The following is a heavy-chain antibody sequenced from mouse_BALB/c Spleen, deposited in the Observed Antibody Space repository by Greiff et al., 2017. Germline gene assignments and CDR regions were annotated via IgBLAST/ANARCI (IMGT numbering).Heavy chain of an antibody. CDR1: GFTFTDYY. Sequence: EVQLVESGGGLVQPGGSLRLSCATSGFTFTDYYMSWVRQPPGKALEWLGFIRNKANGYTTEYSASVKGRFTISRDNSQSILYLQMNTLRAEDSATYYCARDGGMDYWCQGTSVTVSS. V-gene: IGHV7-3*02. CDR3: ARDGGMDY. J-gene: IGHJ4*01. CDR2: IRNKANGYTT.